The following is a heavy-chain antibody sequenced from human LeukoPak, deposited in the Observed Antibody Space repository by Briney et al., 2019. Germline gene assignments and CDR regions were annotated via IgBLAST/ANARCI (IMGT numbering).Heavy chain of an antibody. Sequence: SQTLSLTCTVSGGSIDTAGCFWSWIRQHPGKGLEWIGDIRYSVRTYYNPSLKSRVTISLDTSKNQFSLKLSSVTVADTAVYYCARDRAVVTAVGGRYYGMDVWGQGTTVTVSS. CDR2: IRYSVRT. V-gene: IGHV4-31*03. J-gene: IGHJ6*02. D-gene: IGHD2-21*02. CDR3: ARDRAVVTAVGGRYYGMDV. CDR1: GGSIDTAGCF.